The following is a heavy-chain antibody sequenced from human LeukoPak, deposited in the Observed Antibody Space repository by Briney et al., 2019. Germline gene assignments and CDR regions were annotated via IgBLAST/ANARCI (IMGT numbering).Heavy chain of an antibody. J-gene: IGHJ4*02. V-gene: IGHV3-53*01. Sequence: PGGSLRLSCATSGFTVSSNYMSWVRQAPGKGLEWVSVIYDSGTTYYADSVKGRFLIFRDTSKNTVDVQMNSLRVEDTAVYYCAGRRSSGWYAYWGQGTLVTVSS. CDR3: AGRRSSGWYAY. CDR1: GFTVSSNY. D-gene: IGHD6-19*01. CDR2: IYDSGTT.